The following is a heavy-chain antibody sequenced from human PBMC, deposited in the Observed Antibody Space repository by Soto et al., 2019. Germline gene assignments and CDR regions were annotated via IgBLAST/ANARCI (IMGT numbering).Heavy chain of an antibody. V-gene: IGHV4-59*02. CDR3: KSHAIITRFHYGMDV. CDR1: VGSVSGYY. J-gene: IGHJ6*02. CDR2: IFYGGTT. D-gene: IGHD1-20*01. Sequence: PSETLSLTCIVPVGSVSGYYWSWIRQPPGKELEWLGSIFYGGTTLYSPSVESRLPTSVDTSNNQCSMKLKSVTAADTAVYYCKSHAIITRFHYGMDVWGQWTTVTVSS.